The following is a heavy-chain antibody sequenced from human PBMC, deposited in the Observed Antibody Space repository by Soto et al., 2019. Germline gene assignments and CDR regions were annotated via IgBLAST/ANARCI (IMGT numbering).Heavy chain of an antibody. Sequence: QVQLVESGGGVVQPGRSLRLSCAASGFTFSSYGMHWVRQAPGKGLEWVAVISYNGSNKYYADSVKGRFTISRDNSKNTLYLQMSSLGAEDTAVYYCAKAAAAGTGYWGQGTLVTVSS. CDR1: GFTFSSYG. CDR2: ISYNGSNK. V-gene: IGHV3-30*18. CDR3: AKAAAAGTGY. D-gene: IGHD6-13*01. J-gene: IGHJ4*02.